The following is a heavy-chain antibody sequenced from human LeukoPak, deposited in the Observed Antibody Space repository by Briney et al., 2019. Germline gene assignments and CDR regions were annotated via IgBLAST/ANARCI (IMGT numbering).Heavy chain of an antibody. Sequence: ASVKVSCKASGGTFSSYAISWVRQAPGQGLEWMGGIIPIFGTANYAQKFQGRVTITADESTSTAYMELSSLRSEDTAVYYCARGYCSSTSCYEWFDPWGQGTLVTVSS. D-gene: IGHD2-2*01. J-gene: IGHJ5*02. CDR2: IIPIFGTA. CDR3: ARGYCSSTSCYEWFDP. V-gene: IGHV1-69*13. CDR1: GGTFSSYA.